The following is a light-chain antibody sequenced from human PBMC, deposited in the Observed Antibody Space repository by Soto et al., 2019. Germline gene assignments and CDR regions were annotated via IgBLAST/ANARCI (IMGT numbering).Light chain of an antibody. J-gene: IGKJ4*01. V-gene: IGKV2-30*01. CDR2: KVF. CDR1: QSLSYSDGNIY. CDR3: MQGTHRPIT. Sequence: VVMTQSPLSLPVTLGQPASISCWSSQSLSYSDGNIYLNWFHQRPGQSPRRLIYKVFNRDSGVPDRFSGSGSGTDFTLKISRVEAEDVGIYYCMQGTHRPITFGGGTKVEIK.